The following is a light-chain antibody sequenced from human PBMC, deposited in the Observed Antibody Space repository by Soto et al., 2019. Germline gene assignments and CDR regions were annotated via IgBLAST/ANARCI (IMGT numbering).Light chain of an antibody. V-gene: IGKV1-5*03. CDR3: QQYKSYSPAT. CDR2: KAS. CDR1: QSISSW. J-gene: IGKJ1*01. Sequence: DIQMTQSPSTLSASVGDRVTITCRASQSISSWLAWYQQKPGKAPKLLIYKASSLESGVPSRFSGSGSGTEFTITISSLQPDDFATYYCQQYKSYSPATFGQGTKVEIK.